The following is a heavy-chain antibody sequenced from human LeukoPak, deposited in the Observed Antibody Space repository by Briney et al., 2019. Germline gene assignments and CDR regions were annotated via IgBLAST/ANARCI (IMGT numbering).Heavy chain of an antibody. D-gene: IGHD2-15*01. CDR3: ARDRGYCSGGSCYSTSFDI. Sequence: ASVKVSCKASGYTFTSYGISWVRQAPGQGLEWMGWINAYNGNTNYAQKLQGGVTMTTDTSTSTAYMELRSLRSDDTAVYYCARDRGYCSGGSCYSTSFDIWGQGTMVTVSS. J-gene: IGHJ3*02. V-gene: IGHV1-18*01. CDR1: GYTFTSYG. CDR2: INAYNGNT.